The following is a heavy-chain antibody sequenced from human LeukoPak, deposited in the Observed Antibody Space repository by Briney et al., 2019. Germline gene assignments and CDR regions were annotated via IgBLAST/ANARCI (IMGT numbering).Heavy chain of an antibody. V-gene: IGHV1-69*05. CDR2: IIPIFGTA. CDR1: GGTFNSYA. CDR3: ARDEPVVVPAANHHYYYYMDV. J-gene: IGHJ6*03. D-gene: IGHD2-2*01. Sequence: SVKVSCKASGGTFNSYAISWVRQAPGQGLEWMGGIIPIFGTANYAQKFQGRVAITTDESTSTAYMELSSLRSEDTAVYYCARDEPVVVPAANHHYYYYMDVWGKGTTVTVSS.